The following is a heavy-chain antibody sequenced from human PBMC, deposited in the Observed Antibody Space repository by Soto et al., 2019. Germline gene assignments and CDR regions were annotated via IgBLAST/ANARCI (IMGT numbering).Heavy chain of an antibody. V-gene: IGHV4-34*01. CDR1: GGSFSGYY. CDR3: ARGRGRSSGWRREFGY. D-gene: IGHD6-19*01. Sequence: QVQLQQWGAGLLKPSETLSLTCAVYGGSFSGYYWSWIRQPPGKGLEWIGEINHSGSTNYNPSLKSRVTISVDTSKNQFPLKLSSVTAADTAVYYCARGRGRSSGWRREFGYWGQGTLVTVSS. J-gene: IGHJ4*02. CDR2: INHSGST.